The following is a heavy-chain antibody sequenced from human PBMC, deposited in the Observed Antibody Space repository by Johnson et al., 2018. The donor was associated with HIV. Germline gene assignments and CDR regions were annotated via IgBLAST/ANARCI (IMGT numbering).Heavy chain of an antibody. CDR3: ANGGPGTTVTTWEDAFEI. Sequence: VQLVESGGGVVQPGRSLRLSCAASGFTFDDYGMSWVRQAPGKGLVWVSRINSDGSSTSYADSVKGRFTISRDNSKNTLYLQRNSLRAEDTAVYYCANGGPGTTVTTWEDAFEIWGQGTMVTVSS. D-gene: IGHD4-17*01. CDR2: INSDGSST. V-gene: IGHV3-74*02. CDR1: GFTFDDYG. J-gene: IGHJ3*02.